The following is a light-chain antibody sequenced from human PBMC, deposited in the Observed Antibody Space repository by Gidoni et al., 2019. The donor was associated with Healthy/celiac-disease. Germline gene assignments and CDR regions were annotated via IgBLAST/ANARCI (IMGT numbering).Light chain of an antibody. CDR3: QQYNNWTQAWT. J-gene: IGKJ1*01. CDR2: GAS. Sequence: EIVMTQSPATLSVSPGERATLSCRASQSVSSNLAWYQQKPGQAPRLLIYGASTRATGIPARFSGSGSGTEFTLTISSLQSEDFAVDYCQQYNNWTQAWTFGQGTKVEIK. CDR1: QSVSSN. V-gene: IGKV3-15*01.